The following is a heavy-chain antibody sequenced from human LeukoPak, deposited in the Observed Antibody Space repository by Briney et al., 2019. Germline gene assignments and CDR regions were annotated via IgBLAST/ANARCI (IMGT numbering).Heavy chain of an antibody. CDR1: GFTFSSYG. CDR3: ARPRGCGSSRCNNFDY. Sequence: GGSLRLSCAVSGFTFSSYGMHWVRQAPGKGLEWVAVISYDGSNKYYADSVKGRFTISRDNAKNSLYLQMNSLRAEDTAVYYCARPRGCGSSRCNNFDYWGQGTLVTVSS. D-gene: IGHD2-2*01. CDR2: ISYDGSNK. J-gene: IGHJ4*02. V-gene: IGHV3-33*08.